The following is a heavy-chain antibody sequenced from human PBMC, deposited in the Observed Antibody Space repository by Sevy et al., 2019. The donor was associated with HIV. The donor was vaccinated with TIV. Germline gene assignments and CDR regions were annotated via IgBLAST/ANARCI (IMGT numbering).Heavy chain of an antibody. D-gene: IGHD6-19*01. Sequence: GGSLRLSCAASGFTFSSYTMNWVRQAPGKGLEWVSCISSSSSYIYYADSVKGRFTISRDNAKNSLYLQMNSLRAEDTAVYYCARAYTSFSSGWYKDYYGMDVWGQGTTVTVSS. CDR3: ARAYTSFSSGWYKDYYGMDV. V-gene: IGHV3-21*01. CDR2: ISSSSSYI. J-gene: IGHJ6*02. CDR1: GFTFSSYT.